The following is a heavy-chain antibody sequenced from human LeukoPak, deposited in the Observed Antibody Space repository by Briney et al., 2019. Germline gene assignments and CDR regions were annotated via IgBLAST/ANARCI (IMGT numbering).Heavy chain of an antibody. D-gene: IGHD4-17*01. CDR2: ISYDASNN. Sequence: GGSLRLSCAASGFTFSSYAMHWVRQAPGKGLEWVAVISYDASNNYYSDSVKGRFTISRDNSKNTLYLQMNSLRAEDTAVYYCAKDMSTVTYYYYGMDVWGQGTTVTVSS. CDR3: AKDMSTVTYYYYGMDV. V-gene: IGHV3-30*04. J-gene: IGHJ6*02. CDR1: GFTFSSYA.